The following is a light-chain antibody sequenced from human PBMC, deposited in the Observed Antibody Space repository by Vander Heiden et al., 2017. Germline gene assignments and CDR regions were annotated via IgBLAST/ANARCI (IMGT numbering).Light chain of an antibody. V-gene: IGLV1-44*01. Sequence: QSVPTQPPSAPGTPGQRVTISCSGSGSNIGTNTVNWYQQLPGTAPKLLIYSDNQRPSGVPDRFSGSKSGTSASLAISGLQSEDEADYYCAAWDDSLIIVVFGGGTKLTVL. CDR3: AAWDDSLIIVV. CDR2: SDN. CDR1: GSNIGTNT. J-gene: IGLJ2*01.